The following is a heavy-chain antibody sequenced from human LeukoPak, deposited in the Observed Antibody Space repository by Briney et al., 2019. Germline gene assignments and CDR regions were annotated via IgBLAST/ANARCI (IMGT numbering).Heavy chain of an antibody. Sequence: ASVKVSCKASGYTFTSYDINWVGQATGQGLEWMGGMNPNSGNTGYAQKFQGRVTMTRSTSINTAYMELSSLRSEDTAVYYCARVNDYVWGSYRPLDYWGQGTLVTVSS. CDR2: MNPNSGNT. CDR3: ARVNDYVWGSYRPLDY. V-gene: IGHV1-8*01. J-gene: IGHJ4*02. D-gene: IGHD3-16*02. CDR1: GYTFTSYD.